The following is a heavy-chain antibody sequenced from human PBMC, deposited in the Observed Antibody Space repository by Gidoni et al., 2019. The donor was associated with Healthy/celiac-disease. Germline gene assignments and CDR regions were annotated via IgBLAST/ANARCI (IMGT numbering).Heavy chain of an antibody. CDR1: GYTFTGYY. Sequence: QVQLVQSGAEVTKPGASVTVSCKASGYTFTGYYMHWVRQAPGQGLEWMGWFNPNSGGTNYAQKFQGRVTMTRDTSISTAYMELSRLRSDDTAVYYCAIGYCSGGSCYPKIWGQGTLVTVSS. D-gene: IGHD2-15*01. CDR2: FNPNSGGT. CDR3: AIGYCSGGSCYPKI. J-gene: IGHJ4*02. V-gene: IGHV1-2*02.